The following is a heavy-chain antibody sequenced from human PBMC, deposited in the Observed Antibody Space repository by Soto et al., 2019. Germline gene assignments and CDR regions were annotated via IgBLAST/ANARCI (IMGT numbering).Heavy chain of an antibody. CDR1: GFPFSSYS. CDR2: ITTSSHTI. D-gene: IGHD5-18*01. J-gene: IGHJ6*02. CDR3: ARHGIQVSHDV. Sequence: PRLSCAASGFPFSSYSMDRVRQAPGQGLEWIAHITTSSHTIYYADSERGRFTISRDNAKNSLFLQMNSLREEDTAVYYCARHGIQVSHDVWGQGTTVTVAS. V-gene: IGHV3-48*02.